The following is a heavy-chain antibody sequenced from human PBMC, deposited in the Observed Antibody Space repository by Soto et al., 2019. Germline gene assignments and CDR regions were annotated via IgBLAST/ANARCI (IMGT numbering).Heavy chain of an antibody. D-gene: IGHD2-15*01. J-gene: IGHJ6*03. CDR3: ARGATYYYKYMDF. Sequence: QAHLVQSWAEVKKPGASVKVSCKASGYTFNSYAMHWVRQAPGQRREWMGWINDGDGSTKYSQKFQGRVTITGNISASTAYKQLSSRGSEDTAGYYCARGATYYYKYMDFWGTGSTVIVSS. CDR1: GYTFNSYA. CDR2: INDGDGST. V-gene: IGHV1-3*01.